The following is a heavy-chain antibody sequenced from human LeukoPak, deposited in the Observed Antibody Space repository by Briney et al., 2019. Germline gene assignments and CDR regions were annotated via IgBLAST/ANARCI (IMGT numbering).Heavy chain of an antibody. J-gene: IGHJ5*02. CDR3: ARDDRDSSGYNWFDP. V-gene: IGHV3-21*01. CDR2: ISSSSSYI. Sequence: GGSLRLSCAASGFTFSSYSMNWVRQAPGKGLEWVSSISSSSSYIYYADSVKGRFTISRDNAKNSLYPQMNSLRAEDTAVYYCARDDRDSSGYNWFDPWGQGTLVTVSS. CDR1: GFTFSSYS. D-gene: IGHD3-22*01.